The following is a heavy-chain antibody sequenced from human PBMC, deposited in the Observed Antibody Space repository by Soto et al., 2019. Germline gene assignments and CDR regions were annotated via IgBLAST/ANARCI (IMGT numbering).Heavy chain of an antibody. V-gene: IGHV3-30*18. Sequence: PGGSLRLSCAASGFTFSSYGMHWVRQAPGKGLEWVAVISYDGSNKYYADSVKGRFTISRDTSKSTLYLQMNSLRTEDTAVYYCAKASAHLGADCWGQGTLVTVSS. J-gene: IGHJ4*02. CDR3: AKASAHLGADC. CDR2: ISYDGSNK. CDR1: GFTFSSYG. D-gene: IGHD3-3*01.